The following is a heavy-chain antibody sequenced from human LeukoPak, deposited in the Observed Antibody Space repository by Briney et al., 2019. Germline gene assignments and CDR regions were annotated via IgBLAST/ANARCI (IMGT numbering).Heavy chain of an antibody. CDR2: ISAYNGNT. Sequence: ASVKVSCKASGYTFSTYTISWVRQAPGQGLEWLGWISAYNGNTYYAQRLQGRVTMTTDTSTTTAYMELKSLTSDDTAVYFCARGPHHFYGMDVWGQGTTVTVSS. D-gene: IGHD1-14*01. CDR1: GYTFSTYT. CDR3: ARGPHHFYGMDV. V-gene: IGHV1-18*04. J-gene: IGHJ6*02.